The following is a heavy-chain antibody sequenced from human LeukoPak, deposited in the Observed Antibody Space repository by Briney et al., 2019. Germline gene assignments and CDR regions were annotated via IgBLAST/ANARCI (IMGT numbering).Heavy chain of an antibody. CDR3: ATGKSIRWFDP. CDR2: INHSGST. D-gene: IGHD6-6*01. Sequence: SETLSLTCAVYGGSFSGYYWSWIRQPPGKGLEWIGEINHSGSTNYNPSLKSGVTISVDPPKHQFSLKLRSVTAADTAVYYCATGKSIRWFDPWGEGTLVTVSS. J-gene: IGHJ5*02. CDR1: GGSFSGYY. V-gene: IGHV4-34*01.